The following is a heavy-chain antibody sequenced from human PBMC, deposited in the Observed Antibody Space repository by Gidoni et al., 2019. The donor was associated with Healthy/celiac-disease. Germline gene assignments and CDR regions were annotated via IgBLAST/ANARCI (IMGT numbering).Heavy chain of an antibody. V-gene: IGHV1-8*01. Sequence: QVQLVQSGAEGKKPGAAVKVSCKASGYNVTSYDINWVRQATGQGLEWMGWMNPNSGNTGYAQNFQGRVTMTRHSSISTAYMELSSLRSEDTAVYYCARGPDIVVVVAASMHYWGQGTLVTVSS. CDR2: MNPNSGNT. CDR1: GYNVTSYD. CDR3: ARGPDIVVVVAASMHY. J-gene: IGHJ4*02. D-gene: IGHD2-15*01.